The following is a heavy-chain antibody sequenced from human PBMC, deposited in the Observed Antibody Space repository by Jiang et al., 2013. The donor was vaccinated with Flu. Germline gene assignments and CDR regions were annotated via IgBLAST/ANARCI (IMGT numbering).Heavy chain of an antibody. D-gene: IGHD5-12*01. J-gene: IGHJ4*02. CDR2: IYPSDSDT. Sequence: GIIYPSDSDTRYSPSSQGQVTISADKSISTAYLQWSSLKASDTAMYYCARHSVPYGGYGELDYWGQGTLVTVSS. CDR3: ARHSVPYGGYGELDY. V-gene: IGHV5-51*01.